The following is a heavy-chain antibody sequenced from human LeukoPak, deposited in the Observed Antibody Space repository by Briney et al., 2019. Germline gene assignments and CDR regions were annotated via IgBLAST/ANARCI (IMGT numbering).Heavy chain of an antibody. CDR1: GYTFTGYY. CDR3: ARGEAIGYCSGGSCYSRRYYYYMDV. Sequence: GASVKVSCKASGYTFTGYYMHWVRQAPGQGREWMGRINPNSGGTNYAQKFQGRVTMTRDTSISTDYMGLSRLRSADTAVYYCARGEAIGYCSGGSCYSRRYYYYMDVWGKGTTVTVSS. D-gene: IGHD2-15*01. CDR2: INPNSGGT. V-gene: IGHV1-2*06. J-gene: IGHJ6*03.